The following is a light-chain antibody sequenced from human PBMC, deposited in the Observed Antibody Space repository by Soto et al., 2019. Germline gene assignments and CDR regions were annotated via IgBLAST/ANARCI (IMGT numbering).Light chain of an antibody. V-gene: IGKV3-20*01. J-gene: IGKJ1*01. CDR1: QSLGSGY. CDR3: QQYNNWWT. Sequence: EILVTQSPGTLSLSPGDKATLSFRASQSLGSGYLAWYRQKPGQAPRILIYAASSRATGVPDRFSGSGSGTDFSLTISRLEPEDFAVYYCQQYNNWWTFGQGTKVDI. CDR2: AAS.